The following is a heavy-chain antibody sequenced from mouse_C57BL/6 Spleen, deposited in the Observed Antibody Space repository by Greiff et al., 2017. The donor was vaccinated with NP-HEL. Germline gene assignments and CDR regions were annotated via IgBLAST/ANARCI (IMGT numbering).Heavy chain of an antibody. D-gene: IGHD2-10*01. CDR2: INPSNGGT. Sequence: VQLQQPGTELVKPGASVKLSCKASGYTFTSYWMHWVKQRPGQGLEWIGNINPSNGGTNYNEKFKSKATLTVDNASSTAYMQLSSLTSEDSAVYYCARSPLLRAMDYWGQGTSVTVSS. V-gene: IGHV1-53*01. J-gene: IGHJ4*01. CDR1: GYTFTSYW. CDR3: ARSPLLRAMDY.